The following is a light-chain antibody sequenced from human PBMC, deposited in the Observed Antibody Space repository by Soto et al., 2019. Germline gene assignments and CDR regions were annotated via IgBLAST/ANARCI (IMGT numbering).Light chain of an antibody. J-gene: IGKJ4*01. V-gene: IGKV3-11*01. Sequence: EIVLTQSPATLSLSPGERATLSCRASQSVSSYLAWYQQKPGQAPRLLIYDASNRATGIPARFSGSGSGTDFTLPISSQEAEDLAVYYCQQRSNWPRLTFGGGTNVEIK. CDR2: DAS. CDR3: QQRSNWPRLT. CDR1: QSVSSY.